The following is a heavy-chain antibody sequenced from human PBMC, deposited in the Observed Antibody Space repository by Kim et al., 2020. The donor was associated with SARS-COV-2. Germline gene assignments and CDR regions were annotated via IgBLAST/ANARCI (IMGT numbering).Heavy chain of an antibody. V-gene: IGHV3-30*18. CDR2: ISYDGSNK. CDR1: GFTFSSYG. CDR3: AKDLGYFDCFDY. J-gene: IGHJ4*02. D-gene: IGHD3-9*01. Sequence: GGSLRLSCAASGFTFSSYGMHWVRQAPGKGLEWVAVISYDGSNKYYADSVKGRFTISRDNSKNTLYLQMNSLRAEDTAVYYCAKDLGYFDCFDYWGQGTLVTVSS.